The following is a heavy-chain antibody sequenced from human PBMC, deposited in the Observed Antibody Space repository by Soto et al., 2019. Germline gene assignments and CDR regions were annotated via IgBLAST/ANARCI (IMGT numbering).Heavy chain of an antibody. D-gene: IGHD2-21*01. CDR3: AKFVSAANYYYYYGMDV. V-gene: IGHV3-23*01. Sequence: PGGSLRLSCAASGFTFSSYAMSWVSQAPGKGLEWVSAISGRGGSTYYADSVKGRFTISRDNSKNTLYLQMNSLRAEDTAVYYGAKFVSAANYYYYYGMDVWGEGTTVTVSS. CDR1: GFTFSSYA. CDR2: ISGRGGST. J-gene: IGHJ6*04.